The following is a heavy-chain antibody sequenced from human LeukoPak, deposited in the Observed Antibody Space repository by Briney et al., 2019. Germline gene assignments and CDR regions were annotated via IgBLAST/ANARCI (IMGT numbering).Heavy chain of an antibody. D-gene: IGHD6-19*01. J-gene: IGHJ4*02. Sequence: GGSLRLSCAASGFTFSDYYTSWIRQAPGKGLEWVSYISSSSSYTNYADSVKGRFTISRDNAKNSLYLQMNSLRAEDTAVYYCARGGERIAVAGTYDYWGQGTLVTVSS. CDR2: ISSSSSYT. CDR1: GFTFSDYY. V-gene: IGHV3-11*05. CDR3: ARGGERIAVAGTYDY.